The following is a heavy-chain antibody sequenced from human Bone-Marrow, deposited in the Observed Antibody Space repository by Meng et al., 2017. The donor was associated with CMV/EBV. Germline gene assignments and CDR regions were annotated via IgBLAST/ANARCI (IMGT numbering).Heavy chain of an antibody. Sequence: GSLRLSCTVSGGSISSYYWSWIRQPPGKGLEWIASIDYSGNTYYNPSLKSRVTISVDTSKNQFSVRLNSVTAADTAVYYCARDLMLRGAPGTDGPWGQGTLVTVSS. D-gene: IGHD3-10*01. J-gene: IGHJ5*02. CDR3: ARDLMLRGAPGTDGP. V-gene: IGHV4-59*12. CDR2: IDYSGNT. CDR1: GGSISSYY.